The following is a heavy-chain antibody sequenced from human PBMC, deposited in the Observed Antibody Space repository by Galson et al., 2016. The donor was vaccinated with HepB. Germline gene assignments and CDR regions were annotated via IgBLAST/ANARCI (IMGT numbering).Heavy chain of an antibody. CDR1: GFTFSNYA. D-gene: IGHD5-18*01. J-gene: IGHJ5*02. Sequence: SLRLSCAASGFTFSNYAMSWVRQAPGKGLECVSVINNSGGTSYYADSVKGRFTISNNNSKNTLYLQMNSLRAEDTAVYYCAKCARTVIVNIDWFGPWGQGTLVTVSS. V-gene: IGHV3-23*01. CDR2: INNSGGTS. CDR3: AKCARTVIVNIDWFGP.